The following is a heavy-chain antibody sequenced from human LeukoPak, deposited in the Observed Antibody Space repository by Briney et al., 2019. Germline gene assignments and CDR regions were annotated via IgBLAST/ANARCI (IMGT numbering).Heavy chain of an antibody. D-gene: IGHD3-10*01. Sequence: LSGGSLRLSCAAPGFSFSSYWMSWVRQAPGKGLEWVANIKQDGSEKYYVVSVKGRFTISRDNAKNSLYLQMNSLRAEDTAVYYCAREGRRFGSYESNWFDPWGQGTLVTVSS. V-gene: IGHV3-7*01. CDR3: AREGRRFGSYESNWFDP. CDR1: GFSFSSYW. J-gene: IGHJ5*02. CDR2: IKQDGSEK.